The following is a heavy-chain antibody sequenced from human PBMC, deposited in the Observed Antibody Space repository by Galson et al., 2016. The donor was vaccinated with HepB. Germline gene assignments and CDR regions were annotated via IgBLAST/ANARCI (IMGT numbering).Heavy chain of an antibody. CDR3: AREGVIYDSNGAARDYYYGMDV. CDR1: GFTFSAYG. J-gene: IGHJ6*02. V-gene: IGHV3-33*01. Sequence: SLRLSCAASGFTFSAYGMHWVRQAPGKGLEWVAVIWYDGTNKYYADSVKGRFTISRDNSKNTLYLQMNSLRAEDTAVYYCAREGVIYDSNGAARDYYYGMDVWGQGTTVTVSS. CDR2: IWYDGTNK. D-gene: IGHD3-22*01.